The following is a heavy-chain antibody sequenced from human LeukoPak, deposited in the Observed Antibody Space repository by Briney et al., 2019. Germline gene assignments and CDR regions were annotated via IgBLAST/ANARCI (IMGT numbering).Heavy chain of an antibody. Sequence: GGSLRLSCAASGFTFTNAWMNWVRQAPGEGLEWVAKINQDGTEKAYVDSVRGRFTISRDNAKNSLFLQMNSLRAEDTAVYYCARGPLIAAAGTWWGQGTLVTVSS. V-gene: IGHV3-7*03. CDR1: GFTFTNAW. J-gene: IGHJ4*02. CDR3: ARGPLIAAAGTW. CDR2: INQDGTEK. D-gene: IGHD6-13*01.